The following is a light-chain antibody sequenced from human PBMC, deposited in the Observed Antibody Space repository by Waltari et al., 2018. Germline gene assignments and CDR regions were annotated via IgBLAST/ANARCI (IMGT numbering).Light chain of an antibody. CDR2: DAS. Sequence: EIVLTQSPATLSLSPGERGTLSCRASQSVSSYLAWYQQKPGQAPRLLCSDASNMATGIPARFSGSGSGTDFTLTISSREPEDFAVYYCQQHSNWPRTFGQGTKVEIK. CDR3: QQHSNWPRT. V-gene: IGKV3-11*01. CDR1: QSVSSY. J-gene: IGKJ1*01.